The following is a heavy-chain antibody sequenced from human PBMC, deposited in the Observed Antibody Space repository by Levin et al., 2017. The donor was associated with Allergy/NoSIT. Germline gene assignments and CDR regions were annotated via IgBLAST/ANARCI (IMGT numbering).Heavy chain of an antibody. J-gene: IGHJ4*02. V-gene: IGHV3-11*01. D-gene: IGHD3-10*01. CDR3: ARGNYGLDY. CDR2: ITSYTSTM. CDR1: GFTFTDYY. Sequence: GESLKISCAASGFTFTDYYMTWIRQAPGKGLEWVSYITSYTSTMYYADSVKGRFTISRDNAKNSLYLQMNSLRAEDTAVYYCARGNYGLDYWGQGTLVTVSS.